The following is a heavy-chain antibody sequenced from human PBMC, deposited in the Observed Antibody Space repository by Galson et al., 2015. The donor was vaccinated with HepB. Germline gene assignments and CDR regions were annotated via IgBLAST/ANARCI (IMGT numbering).Heavy chain of an antibody. CDR1: GFTFSRYT. V-gene: IGHV3-23*01. CDR2: IIGSGDDT. CDR3: AVSGTPGGFDF. D-gene: IGHD1-14*01. J-gene: IGHJ3*01. Sequence: SLRLSCAASGFTFSRYTMSWVRQAPGKGLERVSGIIGSGDDTYYADSVKGRFTISRDNSKNTLYLQMNSLRAEDSGVYYCAVSGTPGGFDFWGQGTMVTVSS.